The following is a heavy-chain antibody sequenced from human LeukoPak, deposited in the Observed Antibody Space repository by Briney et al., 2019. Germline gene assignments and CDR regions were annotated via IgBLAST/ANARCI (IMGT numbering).Heavy chain of an antibody. CDR2: IYTSGST. J-gene: IGHJ6*02. D-gene: IGHD2-21*02. V-gene: IGHV4-4*07. CDR1: GGSISSYF. CDR3: ARERCGGDCYYYFNGMDV. Sequence: SETLSLTCTVSGGSISSYFWTWIRQPAPKGLERIGHIYTSGSTKYNPSLKSRVTMSVDTSKNQFSLKLNSVTAADTALYYCARERCGGDCYYYFNGMDVWGQGTPVTVSS.